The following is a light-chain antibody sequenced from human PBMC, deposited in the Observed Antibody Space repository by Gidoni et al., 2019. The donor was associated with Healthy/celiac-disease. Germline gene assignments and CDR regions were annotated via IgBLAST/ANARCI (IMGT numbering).Light chain of an antibody. CDR2: DAS. V-gene: IGKV3-11*01. CDR3: QQLPLT. J-gene: IGKJ4*01. Sequence: ETVLTQSPATLSISQRERATRSCRASQSVSSYLAWYPQKPGQAPRLLIYDASNRATGIPARFSGSGSGTAFTLTISRLELEAFAGYYCQQLPLTFGGGTQVEIK. CDR1: QSVSSY.